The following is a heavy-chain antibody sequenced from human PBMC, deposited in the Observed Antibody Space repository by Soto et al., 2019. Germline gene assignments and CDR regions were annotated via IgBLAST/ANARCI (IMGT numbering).Heavy chain of an antibody. D-gene: IGHD3-3*01. Sequence: PGGSLRLSCAASGFTFSSYAMSWVRQAPGKGLEWVAAISYDGSNKYYADSVKGRFTISRDNSKNTLYLQMNSLRAEDTAVYYCAKDRTTTYYDFWSGYSYYYYGMDVWGQGTTVTVSS. CDR2: ISYDGSNK. CDR1: GFTFSSYA. V-gene: IGHV3-30*18. CDR3: AKDRTTTYYDFWSGYSYYYYGMDV. J-gene: IGHJ6*02.